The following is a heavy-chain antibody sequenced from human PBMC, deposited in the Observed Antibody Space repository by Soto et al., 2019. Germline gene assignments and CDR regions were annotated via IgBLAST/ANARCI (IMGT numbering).Heavy chain of an antibody. Sequence: GGALRISGAASGFTFSGSAMHWVRQASGKGLEWVGRIRSKANSYATAYAASVKGRFTISRDDSKNTAYLQMNSLKTEDTAVYYCTRHRRGRLRFLEGEDAFDIWGQGTMV. CDR2: IRSKANSYAT. J-gene: IGHJ3*02. CDR1: GFTFSGSA. V-gene: IGHV3-73*01. D-gene: IGHD3-3*01. CDR3: TRHRRGRLRFLEGEDAFDI.